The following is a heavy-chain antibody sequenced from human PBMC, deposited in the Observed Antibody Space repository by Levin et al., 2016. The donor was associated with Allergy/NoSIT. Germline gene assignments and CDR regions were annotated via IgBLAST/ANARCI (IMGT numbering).Heavy chain of an antibody. CDR2: ISAYNGNT. V-gene: IGHV1-18*01. Sequence: WVRQAPGQGLEWMGWISAYNGNTNYAQKLQGRVTMTTDTSTSTAYMELRSLRSDDTAVYYCARGWYLVGFDYWGQGTLVTVSS. CDR3: ARGWYLVGFDY. D-gene: IGHD6-13*01. J-gene: IGHJ4*02.